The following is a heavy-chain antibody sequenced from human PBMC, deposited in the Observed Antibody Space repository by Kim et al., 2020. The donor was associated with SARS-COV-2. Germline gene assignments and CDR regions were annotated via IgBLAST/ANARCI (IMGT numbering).Heavy chain of an antibody. V-gene: IGHV4-34*01. J-gene: IGHJ5*02. Sequence: SETLSLTCAVYGGSFSGYYWSWIRQPPGKGLEWIGEINHSGSTNYNPSLKSRVTISVATSKNQFSLKLSSVTAADTAVYYCARGIRLSRPLRITIFYSRNGFDAWGQGTLVTVSS. CDR1: GGSFSGYY. CDR3: ARGIRLSRPLRITIFYSRNGFDA. CDR2: INHSGST. D-gene: IGHD3-3*01.